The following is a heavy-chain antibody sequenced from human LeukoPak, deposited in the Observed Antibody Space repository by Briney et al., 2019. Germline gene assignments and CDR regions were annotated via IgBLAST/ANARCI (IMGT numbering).Heavy chain of an antibody. CDR1: GFAFSDYY. J-gene: IGHJ4*02. CDR2: ISSSGSTI. D-gene: IGHD3-22*01. Sequence: GGSLRLSCAASGFAFSDYYMSWIRQAPGKGLEWVSYISSSGSTIYYADSVKGRFTISRDNAKNSLYLQMNSLRAEDTAVYYCARRRCSSGCYYFDYWGQGTLVTVSS. V-gene: IGHV3-11*01. CDR3: ARRRCSSGCYYFDY.